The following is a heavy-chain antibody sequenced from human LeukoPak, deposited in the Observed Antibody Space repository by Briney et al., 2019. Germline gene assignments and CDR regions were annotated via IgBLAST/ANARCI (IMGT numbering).Heavy chain of an antibody. D-gene: IGHD3-9*01. Sequence: GASLRLSCAASGFTFSSYWMSWVRQAPGKGLEWVANIKQDGSEKYYVDSVKGRFTISRDNAKNSLYLQMNSLRAEDTAVYYCARGLLRYFDWLLHDAFDIWGQGTMVTVSS. CDR2: IKQDGSEK. J-gene: IGHJ3*02. CDR3: ARGLLRYFDWLLHDAFDI. CDR1: GFTFSSYW. V-gene: IGHV3-7*01.